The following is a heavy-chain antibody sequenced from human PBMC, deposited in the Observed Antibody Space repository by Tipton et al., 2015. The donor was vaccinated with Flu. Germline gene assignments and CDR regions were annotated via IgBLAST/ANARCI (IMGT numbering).Heavy chain of an antibody. J-gene: IGHJ6*02. CDR1: GGSIGSSSYY. V-gene: IGHV4-39*07. CDR3: ARVPYYYYYGMDV. CDR2: IYYSGST. Sequence: TLSLTCTVSGGSIGSSSYYWGWIRQPPGKGLEWIGSIYYSGSTYYNPSLKSRVTISVDTSKNQFSLKLSSVTAADTAVYYCARVPYYYYYGMDVWGQGTTVTVSS.